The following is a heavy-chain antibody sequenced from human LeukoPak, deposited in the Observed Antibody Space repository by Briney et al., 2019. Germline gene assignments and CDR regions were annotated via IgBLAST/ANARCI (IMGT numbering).Heavy chain of an antibody. Sequence: GASVKVSCKASGYTFTIYYMYWVRQAPGQGLEWMGWINPNSGATSYAQRFQGRVTMTRDTSISTAYMELSGLTSDDTAVYYCARNPPYCTSTSCYNDYWGQGTMVTVSS. CDR3: ARNPPYCTSTSCYNDY. J-gene: IGHJ4*02. CDR2: INPNSGAT. D-gene: IGHD2-2*02. V-gene: IGHV1-2*02. CDR1: GYTFTIYY.